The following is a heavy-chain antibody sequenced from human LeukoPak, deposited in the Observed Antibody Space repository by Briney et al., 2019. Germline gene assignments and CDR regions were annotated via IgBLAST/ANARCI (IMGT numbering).Heavy chain of an antibody. CDR3: ARGGKATVVTM. CDR1: GGSINSYY. V-gene: IGHV4-4*07. CDR2: IYSSGST. D-gene: IGHD4-23*01. Sequence: PSETLSLTCTVSGGSINSYYWSWIRQAPGKGLEWIGRIYSSGSTNYNPSLRSRVSMSVDTSKNQFSLKLTSVTAADTAVYYCARGGKATVVTMWGQGILVTVSS. J-gene: IGHJ4*02.